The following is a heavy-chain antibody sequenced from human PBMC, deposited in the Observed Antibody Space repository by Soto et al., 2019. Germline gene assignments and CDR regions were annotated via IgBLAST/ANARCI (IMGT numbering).Heavy chain of an antibody. CDR3: ASLIGVDTLRDY. D-gene: IGHD3-3*01. Sequence: QVQLAQSGAEVKKPGASVKVSCKASGYPFTSYYLHWVRQAPGQGPEWMGRINVSDGSTRYAQNFQGRVTMTRDTSTTTVYMELSPLRSDDTAVYYCASLIGVDTLRDYWGQGTLVTVSS. J-gene: IGHJ4*02. V-gene: IGHV1-46*01. CDR2: INVSDGST. CDR1: GYPFTSYY.